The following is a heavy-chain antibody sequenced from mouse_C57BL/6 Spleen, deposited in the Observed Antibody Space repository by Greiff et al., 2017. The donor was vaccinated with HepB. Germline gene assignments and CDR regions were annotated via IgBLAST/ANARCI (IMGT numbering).Heavy chain of an antibody. CDR2: IWSGGST. V-gene: IGHV2-2*01. Sequence: QVQLKESGPGLVQPSQSLSITCTVSGFSLTSYGVHWVRQSPGKGLEWLGVIWSGGSTDYNAAFISRLGISKDNSKSQGFFKMNRLQADDTAIYYCARNWGTTVPFAYWGQGTLVTVAA. D-gene: IGHD1-1*01. J-gene: IGHJ3*01. CDR1: GFSLTSYG. CDR3: ARNWGTTVPFAY.